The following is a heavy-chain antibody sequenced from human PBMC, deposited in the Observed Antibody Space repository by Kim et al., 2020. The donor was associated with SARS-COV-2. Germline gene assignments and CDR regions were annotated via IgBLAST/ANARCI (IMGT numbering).Heavy chain of an antibody. CDR1: GGSFSGYY. Sequence: SETLSLTCAVYGGSFSGYYWSWIRQPPGKGLEWIGEINHSGSTNYNPSLKSRVTISVDTSKNQFSLKLSSVTAADTAVYYCARTVRFDDDYGDYWGQGTLVTVSS. CDR3: ARTVRFDDDYGDY. D-gene: IGHD3-9*01. CDR2: INHSGST. J-gene: IGHJ4*02. V-gene: IGHV4-34*01.